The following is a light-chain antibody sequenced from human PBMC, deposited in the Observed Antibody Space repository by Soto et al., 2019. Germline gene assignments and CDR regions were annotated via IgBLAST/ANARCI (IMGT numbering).Light chain of an antibody. J-gene: IGKJ2*01. CDR3: QQSFSAPRT. CDR2: SAS. CDR1: ETIIDY. V-gene: IGKV1-39*01. Sequence: DIQMSQSPSSLSASVGDSVTITCRASETIIDYLNWYQQQPGEAPKLLIFSASSLHSGVPSRFRGSGSGTHFTLTISSLHPEDFATYCCQQSFSAPRTFGQGTKLQAK.